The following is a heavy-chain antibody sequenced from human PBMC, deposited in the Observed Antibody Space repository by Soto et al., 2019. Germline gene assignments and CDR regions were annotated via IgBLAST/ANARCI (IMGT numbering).Heavy chain of an antibody. Sequence: QITLKESGPTLVKPTQTLTLTCTFSGFSLSTSGVGVGWIRQPPGKALEWLALIYWDDDKRYSPSLKSRLTIXXDXSXXQVVLTMTNMDPVDTATYYCAHRLEDGESGSGLDYWGQGTLVTVSS. CDR1: GFSLSTSGVG. V-gene: IGHV2-5*02. CDR3: AHRLEDGESGSGLDY. D-gene: IGHD2-15*01. J-gene: IGHJ4*02. CDR2: IYWDDDK.